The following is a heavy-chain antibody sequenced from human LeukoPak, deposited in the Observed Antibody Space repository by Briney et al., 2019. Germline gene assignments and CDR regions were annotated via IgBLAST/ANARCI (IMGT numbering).Heavy chain of an antibody. Sequence: GASVKVSCKASGYTFTGYYMHWVRQAPGQGLEWMGWINSNSGGTKYVQKFQGRVTMTRDTSSSTAYMELSRLRSDDTAVYYCARGGDCSDTSCYSVDSWGQGTLVTVS. CDR1: GYTFTGYY. CDR2: INSNSGGT. J-gene: IGHJ4*02. V-gene: IGHV1-2*02. CDR3: ARGGDCSDTSCYSVDS. D-gene: IGHD2-15*01.